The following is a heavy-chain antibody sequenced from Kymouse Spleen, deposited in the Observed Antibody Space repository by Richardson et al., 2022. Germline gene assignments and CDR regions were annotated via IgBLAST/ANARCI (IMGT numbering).Heavy chain of an antibody. D-gene: IGHD6-6*01. CDR2: INHSGST. J-gene: IGHJ1*01. Sequence: QVQLQQWGAGLLKPSETLSLTCAVYGGSFSGYYWSWIRQPPGKGLEWIGEINHSGSTNYNPSLKSRVTISVDTSKNQFSLKLSSVTAADTAVYYCARRQLVRGYFQHWGQGTLVTVSS. CDR3: ARRQLVRGYFQH. CDR1: GGSFSGYY. V-gene: IGHV4-34*01.